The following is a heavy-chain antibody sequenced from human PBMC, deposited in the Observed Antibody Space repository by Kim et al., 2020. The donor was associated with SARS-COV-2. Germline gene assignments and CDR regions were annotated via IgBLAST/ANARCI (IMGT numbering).Heavy chain of an antibody. CDR3: ARERIDSDY. Sequence: GNPTYAQGFTGRFVFSLDTSVSTAYLQISSLKAEDTAVYYCARERIDSDYWGQGTLVTVSS. CDR2: GNP. V-gene: IGHV7-4-1*02. D-gene: IGHD2-15*01. J-gene: IGHJ4*02.